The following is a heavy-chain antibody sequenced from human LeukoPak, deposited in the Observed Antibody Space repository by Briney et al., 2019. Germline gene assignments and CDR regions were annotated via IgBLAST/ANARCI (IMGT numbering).Heavy chain of an antibody. CDR2: INTAGDT. D-gene: IGHD6-19*01. V-gene: IGHV3-13*04. CDR3: AKEARTVAGTWWFDT. Sequence: GGSLRLSCAASGFIFSSYDMHWVRQFTGKGLEWVSGINTAGDTDFSDSVKGRFTISREDAKNSLYLQVNSLRAGDTAVYYCAKEARTVAGTWWFDTSGQGTLVTVSS. CDR1: GFIFSSYD. J-gene: IGHJ5*02.